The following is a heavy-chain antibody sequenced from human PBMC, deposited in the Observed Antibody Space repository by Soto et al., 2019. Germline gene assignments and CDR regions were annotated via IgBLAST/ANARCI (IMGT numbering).Heavy chain of an antibody. CDR2: IWSDDNNK. CDR3: ARELNTVTTRDAFDI. Sequence: QVQLVESGGGVVQPGRSLRLSCAASGFTFSAYGMHWVRQAPGKGLEWVAVIWSDDNNKYYADSVKGRFSISRDNSKNTLHLQMNSLGVDDTAVYYCARELNTVTTRDAFDIWGQGTMDIVSS. J-gene: IGHJ3*02. V-gene: IGHV3-33*01. D-gene: IGHD4-17*01. CDR1: GFTFSAYG.